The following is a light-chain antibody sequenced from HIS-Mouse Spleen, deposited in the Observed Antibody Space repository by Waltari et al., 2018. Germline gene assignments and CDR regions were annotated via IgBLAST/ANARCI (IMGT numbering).Light chain of an antibody. CDR1: CSDVGCYNY. J-gene: IGLJ1*01. CDR3: SSYTSSSTYV. Sequence: QSALTQPASVSGSPGQSITISCTGTCSDVGCYNYVPWYQQHPGKAPKLMIYDVSNRPSGVSNRFSGSKSGNTASLTISGLQAEDEADYYCSSYTSSSTYVFGTGTKVTVL. V-gene: IGLV2-14*03. CDR2: DVS.